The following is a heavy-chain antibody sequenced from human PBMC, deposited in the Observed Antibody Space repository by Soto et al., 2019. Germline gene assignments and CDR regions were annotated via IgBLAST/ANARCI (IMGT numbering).Heavy chain of an antibody. CDR2: IIPIFGTA. CDR3: ARDSYGSGNHYYGMDV. Sequence: SVKVSCKASGGTFSSYAISWVRQAPGQGLEWMGGIIPIFGTANYAQKFQGRVTITADESTSTAYMELSSLRSEDTAVYYCARDSYGSGNHYYGMDVWGQGTTVTVSS. CDR1: GGTFSSYA. J-gene: IGHJ6*02. D-gene: IGHD3-10*01. V-gene: IGHV1-69*13.